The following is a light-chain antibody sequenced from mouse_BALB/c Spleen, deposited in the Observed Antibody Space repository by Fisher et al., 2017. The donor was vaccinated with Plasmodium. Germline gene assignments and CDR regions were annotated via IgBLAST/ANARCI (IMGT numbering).Light chain of an antibody. Sequence: DIVLTQSPATLSVTPGDSVSLSCRASQFISNNLHWYQQKSLESPRLLIKYASQSLSGIPSRFSGSGSGTSFTLSIKSVETDDFGMYFCQQSNSWPYTFGGGTKLEIK. V-gene: IGKV5-43*01. J-gene: IGKJ2*01. CDR3: QQSNSWPYT. CDR1: QFISNN. CDR2: YAS.